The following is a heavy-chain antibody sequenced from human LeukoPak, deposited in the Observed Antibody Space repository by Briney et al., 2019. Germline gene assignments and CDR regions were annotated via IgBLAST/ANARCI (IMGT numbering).Heavy chain of an antibody. D-gene: IGHD3-22*01. CDR1: GGSISNSDFY. J-gene: IGHJ2*01. CDR3: ARYTSAYHYDFES. V-gene: IGHV4-39*01. CDR2: IYYSGST. Sequence: PETPSLTCTVSGGSISNSDFYWGWIRQPPGKGLQWIGSIYYSGSTYYNPSLKSRVTISIDTSKNQFSLNLTSGTAADTAVYYCARYTSAYHYDFESGGGDTGDTVSS.